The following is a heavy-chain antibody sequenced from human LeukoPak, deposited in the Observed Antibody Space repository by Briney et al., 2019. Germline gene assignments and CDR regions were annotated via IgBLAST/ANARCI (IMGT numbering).Heavy chain of an antibody. CDR2: IKQDGSEK. CDR3: ARDKMTGDSYFDY. J-gene: IGHJ4*02. V-gene: IGHV3-7*01. CDR1: GFTFSSYW. D-gene: IGHD7-27*01. Sequence: PGGSLRLSCAASGFTFSSYWMSWVRQAPGKGLEWVARIKQDGSEKNYVDSVKGRFTISRDNAKNSLLLQMDGLRAEDAAVYYCARDKMTGDSYFDYWGQGTLVTVPS.